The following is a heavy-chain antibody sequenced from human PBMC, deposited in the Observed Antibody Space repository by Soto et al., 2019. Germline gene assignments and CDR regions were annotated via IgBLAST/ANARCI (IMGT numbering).Heavy chain of an antibody. V-gene: IGHV3-7*03. Sequence: GGSLRLSCVASGFTFINSFMGWVRQAPGKGLEWAANINQDGGGTYYVDSVEGRFTISRDNAKDSLYLQMNSLRGEDTAVYYCARYFRGTGRYFFDYWGQGTLVTVSS. CDR3: ARYFRGTGRYFFDY. CDR2: INQDGGGT. J-gene: IGHJ4*02. D-gene: IGHD1-1*01. CDR1: GFTFINSF.